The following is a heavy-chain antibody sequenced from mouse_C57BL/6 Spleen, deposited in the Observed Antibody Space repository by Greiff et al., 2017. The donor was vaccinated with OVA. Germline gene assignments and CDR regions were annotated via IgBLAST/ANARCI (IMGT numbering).Heavy chain of an antibody. D-gene: IGHD2-4*01. CDR1: GYTITEYT. CDR2: FYPGSGSI. V-gene: IGHV1-62-2*01. CDR3: ARHGYDYVPYYYAMDY. J-gene: IGHJ4*01. Sequence: VQLQQSGAELVKPGASVKLSCKASGYTITEYTIHWVKQRSGQGLEWIGWFYPGSGSIKYNEKFKDKATLTADKSSSTVYMELSRLTSEDSAVYFGARHGYDYVPYYYAMDYWGQGTSVTVSS.